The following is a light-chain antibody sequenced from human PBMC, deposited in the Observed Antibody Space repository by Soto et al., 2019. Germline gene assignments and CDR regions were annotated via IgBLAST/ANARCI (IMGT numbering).Light chain of an antibody. CDR1: SSDVGDYNY. Sequence: QSVLTQPRSVSGSPGQSVTISCTGTSSDVGDYNYVSWYQQHPGKAPRLMIYDVSKRPSGVPDRFSGSQSGNTASLTISGLQAEDEADYYCCSDAGSSLYVFGTGTKVTVL. J-gene: IGLJ1*01. CDR2: DVS. CDR3: CSDAGSSLYV. V-gene: IGLV2-11*01.